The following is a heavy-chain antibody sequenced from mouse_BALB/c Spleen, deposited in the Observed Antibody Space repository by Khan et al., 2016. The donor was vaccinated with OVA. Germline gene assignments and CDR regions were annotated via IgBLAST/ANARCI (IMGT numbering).Heavy chain of an antibody. CDR1: GFTFSSFT. CDR3: ARSTYCPFVY. V-gene: IGHV5-9*03. J-gene: IGHJ3*01. Sequence: EVELVESGGGLVKPGGSLKLSCAASGFTFSSFTMSWVRQTPEKRLEWVASISSGGDNTYYPDSVKGRFTISRDNAKNNLYLQMRRLRSEDPALYYCARSTYCPFVYWGQGTLVTVSA. CDR2: ISSGGDNT.